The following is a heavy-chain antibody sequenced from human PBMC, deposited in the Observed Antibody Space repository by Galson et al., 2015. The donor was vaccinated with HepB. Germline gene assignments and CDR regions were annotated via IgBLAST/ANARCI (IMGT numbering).Heavy chain of an antibody. CDR1: GYTLTELS. J-gene: IGHJ5*02. V-gene: IGHV1-24*01. Sequence: SVKVSCKVSGYTLTELSMHWVRQAPGKGLEWMGGFDPEDGETIYAQKFQGRVTMTEDTSTDTAYMELSSLRSEDTAVYYCATTCWPAAAGTCSGAISWGQGTLVTVSS. CDR3: ATTCWPAAAGTCSGAIS. CDR2: FDPEDGET. D-gene: IGHD6-13*01.